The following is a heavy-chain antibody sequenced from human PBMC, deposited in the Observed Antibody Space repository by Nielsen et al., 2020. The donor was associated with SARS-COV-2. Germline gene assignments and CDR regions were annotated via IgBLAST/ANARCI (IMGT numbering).Heavy chain of an antibody. D-gene: IGHD5-18*01. Sequence: ASVKVSCKASGYTFTSYGFSWVRLAPGQGLEWMGRINPNSGDTNYAQKFQGRVTMTRDTSISTAYMELGSLTSDDTAVYYCVANGYGIYWGQGTLVAVSS. CDR2: INPNSGDT. V-gene: IGHV1-2*06. J-gene: IGHJ4*02. CDR1: GYTFTSYG. CDR3: VANGYGIY.